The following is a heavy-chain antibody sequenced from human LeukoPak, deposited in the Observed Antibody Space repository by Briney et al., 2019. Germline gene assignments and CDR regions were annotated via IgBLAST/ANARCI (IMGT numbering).Heavy chain of an antibody. D-gene: IGHD6-19*01. V-gene: IGHV4-4*07. CDR1: GGSISSYY. CDR3: ARVQSVAGTWYWFDP. J-gene: IGHJ5*02. Sequence: SSDTLSPTCTVSGGSISSYYWSWIRQPAGTGLEWIGHIYPSGSTNYNPSLKSRVTMSVDTSKDQFSLKLSSVTAADAAVYYCARVQSVAGTWYWFDPWGQGTLVTVSS. CDR2: IYPSGST.